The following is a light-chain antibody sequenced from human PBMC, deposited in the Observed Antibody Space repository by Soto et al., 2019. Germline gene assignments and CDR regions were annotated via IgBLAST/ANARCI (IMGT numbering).Light chain of an antibody. J-gene: IGLJ1*01. Sequence: QSVLTQPPSASGTPGQRGTISCSGSSSNIGSNYVYWYQQLPGTAPKLLIYRNNQRPSGVPDRFSGSKSGTSASLAISGLRSEDEADYYCAAWDGSLSALYVFGTGTKVPVL. CDR2: RNN. CDR1: SSNIGSNY. CDR3: AAWDGSLSALYV. V-gene: IGLV1-47*01.